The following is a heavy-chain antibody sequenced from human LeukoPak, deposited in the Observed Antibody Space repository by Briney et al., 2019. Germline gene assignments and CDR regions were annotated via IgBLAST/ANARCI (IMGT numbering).Heavy chain of an antibody. CDR2: INHSEST. Sequence: PSERPSLTCAVYGGSFNGYDWSWLRQPPGKGLEWIGEINHSESTNYNPSLKSRVTISVDTSKNQFSLKLSSVTAADTAVYYCARVLGEGTMIVVVERDNWFDPWGQGTLVTVSS. J-gene: IGHJ5*02. CDR3: ARVLGEGTMIVVVERDNWFDP. D-gene: IGHD3-22*01. CDR1: GGSFNGYD. V-gene: IGHV4-34*01.